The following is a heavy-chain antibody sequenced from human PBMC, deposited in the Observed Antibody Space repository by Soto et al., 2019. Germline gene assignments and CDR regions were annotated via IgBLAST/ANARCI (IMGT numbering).Heavy chain of an antibody. D-gene: IGHD3-10*01. CDR2: ILYTGNT. V-gene: IGHV4-59*02. CDR3: ARAAYGSGSYYAPYYYYAMDV. J-gene: IGHJ6*02. Sequence: SETLSLTCSVSGAAVSSYYWSWIRQPPGKGLEWLGYILYTGNTNYNPSLKSRVTMSVDTSKNQVSLKLSAVTAADTAVYFCARAAYGSGSYYAPYYYYAMDVWGQGTTVTVSS. CDR1: GAAVSSYY.